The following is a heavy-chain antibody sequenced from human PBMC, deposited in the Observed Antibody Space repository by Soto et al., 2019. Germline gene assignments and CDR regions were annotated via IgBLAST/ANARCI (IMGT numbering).Heavy chain of an antibody. D-gene: IGHD3-9*01. Sequence: LRLSCAASGFTFSNDWMHWVRQSPGKGLEWVSRINADGGSTHYADSVRGRFTISRDNAKNTLFLQLNSLRVEDTAIYYCIKVLTRGVGVPRFYFDSWGQGTLVTVSS. J-gene: IGHJ4*02. CDR3: IKVLTRGVGVPRFYFDS. CDR1: GFTFSNDW. CDR2: INADGGST. V-gene: IGHV3-74*01.